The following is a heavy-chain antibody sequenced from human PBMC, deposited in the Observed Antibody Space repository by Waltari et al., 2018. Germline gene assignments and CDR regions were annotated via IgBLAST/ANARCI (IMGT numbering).Heavy chain of an antibody. D-gene: IGHD1-26*01. V-gene: IGHV1-69*05. CDR1: GGTFSSYA. CDR3: ARDDSGSYGGGNWFDP. CDR2: ILPIFGTA. Sequence: QVQLVQSGAEVKKPGSSVKVSCKASGGTFSSYAIRWVRQAPGQGLEWMGGILPIFGTANYAQKFQGRVTITTDESTSTAYMELSSLRSEDTAVYYCARDDSGSYGGGNWFDPWGQGTLVTVSS. J-gene: IGHJ5*02.